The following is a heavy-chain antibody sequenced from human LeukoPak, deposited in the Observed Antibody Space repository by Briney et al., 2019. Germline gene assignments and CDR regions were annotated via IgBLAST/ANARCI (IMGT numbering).Heavy chain of an antibody. CDR1: GFSFSSYA. D-gene: IGHD6-13*01. V-gene: IGHV3-23*01. Sequence: TGGSLRLSCATSGFSFSSYAMSWVRQAPGKGLEWVSAMSSSDDGRYYAASVRGRFTISRDTSRSTLYLQMNSLRAEDTAVYYCARAGSSSSWYRAFDIWGQGTMVTVSS. J-gene: IGHJ3*02. CDR2: MSSSDDGR. CDR3: ARAGSSSSWYRAFDI.